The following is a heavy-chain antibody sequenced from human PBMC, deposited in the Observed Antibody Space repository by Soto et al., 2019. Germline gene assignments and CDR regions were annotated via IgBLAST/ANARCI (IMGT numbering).Heavy chain of an antibody. V-gene: IGHV4-30-4*01. J-gene: IGHJ6*02. CDR1: GDSISSADYY. CDR3: ARDLWVEPELYYYGMDV. CDR2: IFYSGTT. D-gene: IGHD1-1*01. Sequence: PSETLSLTCPVSGDSISSADYYWSWISQTPGKGLEWIGHIFYSGTTYYNPSLKSRLTISVDTSKNHFSLRLTSVTAADTAVYYCARDLWVEPELYYYGMDVWGQGTTVTVAS.